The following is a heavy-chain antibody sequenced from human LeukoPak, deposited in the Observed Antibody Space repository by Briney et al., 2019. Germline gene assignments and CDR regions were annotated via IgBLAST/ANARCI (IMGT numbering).Heavy chain of an antibody. D-gene: IGHD1-14*01. CDR2: IYPGDSDT. CDR3: ANTRFKNLFDTFDI. V-gene: IGHV5-51*01. J-gene: IGHJ3*02. CDR1: ENSFTTSW. Sequence: GESLKISCKASENSFTTSWIGWVRQMPGRGLEWMGIIYPGDSDTRYSPSFQGQVTISADKSISTAYLQWSSLKASDTAMYYCANTRFKNLFDTFDIWGQGTMVTVSS.